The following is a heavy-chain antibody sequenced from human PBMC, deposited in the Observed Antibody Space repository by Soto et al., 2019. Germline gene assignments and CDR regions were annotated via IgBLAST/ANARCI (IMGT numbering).Heavy chain of an antibody. CDR3: AREYDSKDDAFDY. CDR2: ISYDGSKK. V-gene: IGHV3-30-3*01. Sequence: QVQLVESGGGVVQPRRSLRLSCAASGFTFSSYSMHWVRQAPGKGLEWVAVISYDGSKKYYADSVKGRFTISRDNSKNTLYLQMSSLRVEDTAVYYCAREYDSKDDAFDYWGQGTLVTVSS. CDR1: GFTFSSYS. J-gene: IGHJ4*02. D-gene: IGHD3-22*01.